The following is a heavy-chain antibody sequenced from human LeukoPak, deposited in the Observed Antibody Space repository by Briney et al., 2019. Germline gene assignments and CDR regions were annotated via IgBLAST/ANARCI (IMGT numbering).Heavy chain of an antibody. CDR3: AKDGGLWVSAHWGDS. CDR1: GFTFSTYT. D-gene: IGHD7-27*01. Sequence: GGSLRLSCAASGFTFSTYTMYWVRHPPGKRLEWVSIIGNNGGGIHYADSVKGRFTVSRDNSKNTLFLQMNSLRAEDTAVYYCAKDGGLWVSAHWGDSWGRGTLVTVSS. J-gene: IGHJ4*02. CDR2: IGNNGGGI. V-gene: IGHV3-23*01.